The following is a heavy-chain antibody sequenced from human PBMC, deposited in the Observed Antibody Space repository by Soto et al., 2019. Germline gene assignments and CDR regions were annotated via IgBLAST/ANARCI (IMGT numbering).Heavy chain of an antibody. CDR2: ISYDGSNK. J-gene: IGHJ4*02. CDR3: AKDAHYYDSSGYSTLYDY. D-gene: IGHD3-22*01. V-gene: IGHV3-30*18. Sequence: VAVISYDGSNKYYADSVKGRFTISRDNSKNTLDLQMNSLRAEDTAVYYCAKDAHYYDSSGYSTLYDYWGQGTLVTVSS.